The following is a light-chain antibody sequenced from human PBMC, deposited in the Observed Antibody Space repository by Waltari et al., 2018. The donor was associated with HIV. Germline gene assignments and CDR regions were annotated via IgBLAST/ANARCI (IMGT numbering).Light chain of an antibody. CDR3: QSSDSTLSGSV. J-gene: IGLJ2*01. CDR1: NSNIGPPD. V-gene: IGLV1-40*01. CDR2: NTN. Sequence: QSVLTQPPSVSGAPGQRVTLSCPGSNSNIGPPDVHWYQQFPGTAPQLLIYNTNSRPSGVPDRFSGSKSGTSASLAITGLQSEDEADYFCQSSDSTLSGSVFGGGTKLTVL.